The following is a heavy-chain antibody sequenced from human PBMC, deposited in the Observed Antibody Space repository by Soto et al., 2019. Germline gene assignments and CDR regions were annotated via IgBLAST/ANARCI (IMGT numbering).Heavy chain of an antibody. Sequence: PGGSLRLSCAASGFTFSSYGMHWVRQAPGKGLEWVAVIWYDGSNKYYADSVKGRFTISRDNSKNTLYLQMNSLRAEDTAVYYCARGSGFTILDPFFDYWGQGTLVTVSS. CDR3: ARGSGFTILDPFFDY. V-gene: IGHV3-33*01. D-gene: IGHD3-3*01. CDR2: IWYDGSNK. J-gene: IGHJ4*02. CDR1: GFTFSSYG.